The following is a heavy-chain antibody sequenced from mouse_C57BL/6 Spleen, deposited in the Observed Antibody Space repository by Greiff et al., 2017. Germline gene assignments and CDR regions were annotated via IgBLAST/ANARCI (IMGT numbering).Heavy chain of an antibody. CDR3: ARHPELEGAMDY. J-gene: IGHJ4*01. CDR2: IWSDGST. V-gene: IGHV2-6-1*01. CDR1: GFSLTSYG. D-gene: IGHD4-1*01. Sequence: VQLQQSGPGLVAPSQRLSITCTVSGFSLTSYGVHWVRQPPGKGLEWLVVIWSDGSTTYNSALKSRLSISKDNSKSQVFLKMNSLQTDDTAMYYCARHPELEGAMDYWGQGTSVTVSS.